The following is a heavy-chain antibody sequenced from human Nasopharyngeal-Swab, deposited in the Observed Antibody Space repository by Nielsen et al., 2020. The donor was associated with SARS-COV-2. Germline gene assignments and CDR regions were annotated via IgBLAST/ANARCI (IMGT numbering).Heavy chain of an antibody. Sequence: GGSLRLSCTASGFTFGDYAMSWFRQAPGKGLEWVGFIRSKAYGETTEYAASVKGRFTISRDDSKSIAYLQMNSLKTEDTAVYYCTRARGATIRFADYWGQGTLVTVSS. CDR1: GFTFGDYA. CDR2: IRSKAYGETT. CDR3: TRARGATIRFADY. D-gene: IGHD5-24*01. J-gene: IGHJ4*02. V-gene: IGHV3-49*03.